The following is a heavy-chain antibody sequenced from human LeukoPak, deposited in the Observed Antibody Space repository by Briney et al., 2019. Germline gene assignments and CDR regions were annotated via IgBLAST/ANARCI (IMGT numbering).Heavy chain of an antibody. J-gene: IGHJ6*03. CDR2: IKQGGSEK. V-gene: IGHV3-7*01. CDR1: GFTFSSYW. D-gene: IGHD3-16*02. CDR3: ARDRSLYDYVWGSYRGYYYYMDV. Sequence: GGSLRLSCAASGFTFSSYWMSWVRQAPGKGLEWVANIKQGGSEKYYVDCVEGRFTISRDNAKHSLYLPMNSLRAEDTAVYYCARDRSLYDYVWGSYRGYYYYMDVWGKGTTVTVSS.